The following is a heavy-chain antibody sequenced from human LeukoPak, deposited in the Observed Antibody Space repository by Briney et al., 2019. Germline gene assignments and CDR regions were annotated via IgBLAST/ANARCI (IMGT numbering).Heavy chain of an antibody. CDR3: ARDLTARGSFDY. CDR2: NYPTGDT. D-gene: IGHD3-16*01. Sequence: SETLSLTCSVSGISVTNYYWSWVRQPAGKRLEWIGRNYPTGDTIYNPSLKSRVTMSVDMSRNHLSLKLTSVTAADAAVYYCARDLTARGSFDYWGQGILVSVSS. V-gene: IGHV4-4*07. J-gene: IGHJ4*02. CDR1: GISVTNYY.